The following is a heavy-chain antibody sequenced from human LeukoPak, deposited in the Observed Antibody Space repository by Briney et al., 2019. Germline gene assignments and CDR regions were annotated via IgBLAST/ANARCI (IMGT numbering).Heavy chain of an antibody. CDR1: GFTFSSYA. V-gene: IGHV3-21*04. CDR3: AKVASRSMVVVITDFNFDY. D-gene: IGHD3-22*01. Sequence: PGGSLRLSCAASGFTFSSYAMYWVRQAPGKGLEWVSSITSTSSYIFYADSVKGRFTISRDNSKKTLYLQMNSLRAEDTAVYYCAKVASRSMVVVITDFNFDYWGQGTLVTVSS. J-gene: IGHJ4*02. CDR2: ITSTSSYI.